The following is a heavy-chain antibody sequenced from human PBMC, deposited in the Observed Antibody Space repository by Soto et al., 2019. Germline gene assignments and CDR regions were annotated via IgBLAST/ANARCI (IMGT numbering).Heavy chain of an antibody. V-gene: IGHV3-53*05. CDR2: IYSGGST. Sequence: PGGSLRLSCAASGFTVSSNYMSWVRQAPGKGLEWVSVIYSGGSTYYADSVKGRFTISRDNSKNTLYLQMNSLRAEDTAVYYCAKDYHYDSSGYPDYWGQGTLVTVSS. J-gene: IGHJ4*02. CDR1: GFTVSSNY. CDR3: AKDYHYDSSGYPDY. D-gene: IGHD3-22*01.